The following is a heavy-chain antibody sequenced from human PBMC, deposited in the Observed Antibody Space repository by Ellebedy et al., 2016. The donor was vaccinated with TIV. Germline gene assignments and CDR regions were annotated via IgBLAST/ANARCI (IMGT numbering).Heavy chain of an antibody. CDR1: GGSIGSDF. CDR3: ARGNGAFDI. J-gene: IGHJ3*02. CDR2: IHYSGGT. V-gene: IGHV4-59*01. Sequence: SETLSLTCPVSGGSIGSDFWTWIRQPPGKGLEWIGYIHYSGGTDYNPALKSRVTISVDTSKHQFSLKLYSVTAADTALYYCARGNGAFDIWGQGTMVTVSS.